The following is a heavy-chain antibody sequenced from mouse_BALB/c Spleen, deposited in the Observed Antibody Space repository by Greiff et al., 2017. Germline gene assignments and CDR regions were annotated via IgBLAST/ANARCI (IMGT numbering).Heavy chain of an antibody. D-gene: IGHD1-1*02. CDR3: ARQGGYGSYWYFDV. V-gene: IGHV2-6-2*01. Sequence: QVQLQQSGPDLVAPSQSLSITCTVSGFSLTSYGVHWVRQPPGKGLEWLVVIWSDGSTTYNSALKSRLSISKDNSKSQVFLKMNSLQTDDTAMYYCARQGGYGSYWYFDVWGAGTTVTVSS. CDR1: GFSLTSYG. J-gene: IGHJ1*01. CDR2: IWSDGST.